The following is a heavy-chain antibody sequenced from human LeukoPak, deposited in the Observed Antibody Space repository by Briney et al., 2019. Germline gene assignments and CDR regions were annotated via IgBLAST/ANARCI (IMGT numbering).Heavy chain of an antibody. D-gene: IGHD2-2*01. Sequence: GTSVKVSRKASGYTFTGYYMHWVGQAPGQGLEWMGWINPNSGGTNYAQKFQGRVTMTRDTSISTAYMELSRLRSDDTAVYYCARDRIVVVPAAKVNWFDPWGQGTLVTVSS. J-gene: IGHJ5*02. CDR3: ARDRIVVVPAAKVNWFDP. V-gene: IGHV1-2*02. CDR1: GYTFTGYY. CDR2: INPNSGGT.